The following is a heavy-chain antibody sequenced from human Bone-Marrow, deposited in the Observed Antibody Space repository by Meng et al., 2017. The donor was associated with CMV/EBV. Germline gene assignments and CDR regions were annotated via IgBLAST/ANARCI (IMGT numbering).Heavy chain of an antibody. CDR1: GFTFSSYA. J-gene: IGHJ4*02. V-gene: IGHV3-30*04. CDR3: AKEVDDDSSGYYRERYFDY. CDR2: ISYDGSNK. D-gene: IGHD3-22*01. Sequence: GGSLRLSCAASGFTFSSYAMHWVRQAPGKGLEWVAVISYDGSNKYYADSVKGRFTISRDNSKNPLYLQMNSLRAEDTAVYYCAKEVDDDSSGYYRERYFDYWGQGTLVTVSS.